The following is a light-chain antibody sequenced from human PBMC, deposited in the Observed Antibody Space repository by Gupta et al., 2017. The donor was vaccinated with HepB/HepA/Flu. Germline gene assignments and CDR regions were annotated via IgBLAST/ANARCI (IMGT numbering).Light chain of an antibody. J-gene: IGLJ2*01. Sequence: QSVLTQPPSVSAAPGQKVTISCSGSSSNIGNNYVSWYQQLPGTAPKLLIYENNKRPSGIPDRFSGSQSGTSATLAITGLQTGEEADYYCGAWDSSLSAGVFGGGTKLTVL. CDR2: ENN. CDR3: GAWDSSLSAGV. V-gene: IGLV1-51*02. CDR1: SSNIGNNY.